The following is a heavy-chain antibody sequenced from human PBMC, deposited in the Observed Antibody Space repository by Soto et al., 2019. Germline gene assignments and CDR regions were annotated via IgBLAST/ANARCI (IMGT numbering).Heavy chain of an antibody. CDR1: GFTFSSYA. Sequence: LRLSCAASGFTFSSYAMNWVRQAPGKGLEWVSAMSGTGGSTYYADSVKGRFTISRDNSKNTLYLQMNSLRVEDTAVFYCAKAGFSSGWSPSYFDYWGQGTLVTVSS. J-gene: IGHJ4*02. CDR2: MSGTGGST. V-gene: IGHV3-23*01. CDR3: AKAGFSSGWSPSYFDY. D-gene: IGHD6-19*01.